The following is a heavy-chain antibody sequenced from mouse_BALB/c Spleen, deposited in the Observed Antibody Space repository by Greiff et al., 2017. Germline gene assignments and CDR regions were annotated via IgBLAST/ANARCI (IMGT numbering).Heavy chain of an antibody. J-gene: IGHJ2*01. CDR1: GFTFSSYA. Sequence: EVQLVESGGGLVKPGGSLKLSCAASGFTFSSYAMSWVRQTPEKRLEWVATISSGGSYTYYPDSVKGRFTISRDNAKNTLYLQMSSLRSEDTAMYYCASHRNYWGQGTTLTVSS. CDR3: ASHRNY. CDR2: ISSGGSYT. V-gene: IGHV5-9-3*01.